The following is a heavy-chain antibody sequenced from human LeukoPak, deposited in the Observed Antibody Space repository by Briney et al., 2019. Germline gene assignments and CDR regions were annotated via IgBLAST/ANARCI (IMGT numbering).Heavy chain of an antibody. CDR1: GFNFRTYA. CDR2: IKGKTEGEAT. Sequence: GGSLRLSCAASGFNFRTYALSWVRQAPGKGLEWVGRIKGKTEGEATDYAAPVKGRFSLSRDDSKNTLYLQMNSLKTEDTAVYYCTTDGTSDGLWYWGQGTLATVSS. CDR3: TTDGTSDGLWY. V-gene: IGHV3-15*01. J-gene: IGHJ4*02. D-gene: IGHD2-21*01.